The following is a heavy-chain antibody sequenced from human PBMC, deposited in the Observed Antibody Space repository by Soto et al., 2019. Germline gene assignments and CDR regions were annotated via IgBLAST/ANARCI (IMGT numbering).Heavy chain of an antibody. CDR1: GYTFTSYA. Sequence: QVQLVQSGAEEKKPGASVKVSCKASGYTFTSYAMHWVRQAPGQRLEWMGWINAGNGNTKYSQKFQGRVTITRDTSASTADMELSSLGAEDTAVYYCMSAVAVLADFDYWGQGTLVTVSS. CDR3: MSAVAVLADFDY. D-gene: IGHD6-19*01. V-gene: IGHV1-3*05. CDR2: INAGNGNT. J-gene: IGHJ4*02.